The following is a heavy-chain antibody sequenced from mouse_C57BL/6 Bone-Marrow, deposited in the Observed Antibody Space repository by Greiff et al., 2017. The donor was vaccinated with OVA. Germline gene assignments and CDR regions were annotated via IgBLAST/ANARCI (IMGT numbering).Heavy chain of an antibody. Sequence: VQLQQPGAELVKPGASVKMSCKASGYTFTSYWITWVKQRPGQGLEWIGDIYPGSGSTNYNEKFKSKATLTVDTSSSTAYMQLSSLTSEHPAVYYCASDYYGSIYWYFDVWGTETTVTVSS. D-gene: IGHD1-1*01. CDR1: GYTFTSYW. CDR3: ASDYYGSIYWYFDV. V-gene: IGHV1-55*01. CDR2: IYPGSGST. J-gene: IGHJ1*03.